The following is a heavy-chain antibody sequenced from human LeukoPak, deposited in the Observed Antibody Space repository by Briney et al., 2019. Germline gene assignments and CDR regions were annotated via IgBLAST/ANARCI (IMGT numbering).Heavy chain of an antibody. J-gene: IGHJ4*02. CDR3: PRDRSGYSDY. D-gene: IGHD3-10*01. CDR2: IYYSGST. CDR1: GGSISSYY. Sequence: SETLSLTCTVSGGSISSYYWSWIRQPPGKGLEWIGYIYYSGSTNYNPSLKSRVTISVDTSKNQFSLKLSSVTAADTAVYYCPRDRSGYSDYWGQGALVTVSS. V-gene: IGHV4-59*01.